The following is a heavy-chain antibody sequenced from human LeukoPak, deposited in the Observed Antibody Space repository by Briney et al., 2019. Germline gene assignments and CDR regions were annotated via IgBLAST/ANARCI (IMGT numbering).Heavy chain of an antibody. CDR1: GFTFGDYA. V-gene: IGHV3-49*04. Sequence: GGSLRLSCTASGFTFGDYAMSWVRQAPGEGLEWVGFIRSKAYGGTTEYAASVKGRFTISRDDSKSIAYLQMNSLKTEDTAVYYCTRVGSAMVTITGDAFDIWGQGTMVTVSS. CDR2: IRSKAYGGTT. CDR3: TRVGSAMVTITGDAFDI. J-gene: IGHJ3*02. D-gene: IGHD5-24*01.